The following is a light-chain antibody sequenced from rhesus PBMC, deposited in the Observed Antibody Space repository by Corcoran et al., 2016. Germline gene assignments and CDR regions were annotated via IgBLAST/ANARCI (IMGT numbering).Light chain of an antibody. J-gene: IGKJ2*01. CDR3: LQAYTTPYS. CDR1: QAINKG. CDR2: AAS. V-gene: IGKV1-94*01. Sequence: DIQMTQSPSSLSASVGDRVTVTCRASQAINKGLSWSQQKPGKAPTLLIYAASSLQTGVSSRFSGSGSGTDFTLTISSLQPEDVATYYCLQAYTTPYSFGQGTKVEIK.